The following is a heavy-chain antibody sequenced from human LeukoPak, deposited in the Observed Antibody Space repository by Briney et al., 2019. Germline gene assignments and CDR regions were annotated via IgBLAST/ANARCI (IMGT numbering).Heavy chain of an antibody. D-gene: IGHD5-18*01. CDR3: AREGGYSYGYAFDI. J-gene: IGHJ3*02. CDR1: GGSISSSNW. Sequence: SETLSLTCAVSGGSISSSNWWSWVRQPPGMGLEWIGEIYHSGSTNYNPSLKSRVTISVDKSKNQFSLKLSSVTAADTAVYYCAREGGYSYGYAFDIWGQGTMVTVSS. CDR2: IYHSGST. V-gene: IGHV4-4*02.